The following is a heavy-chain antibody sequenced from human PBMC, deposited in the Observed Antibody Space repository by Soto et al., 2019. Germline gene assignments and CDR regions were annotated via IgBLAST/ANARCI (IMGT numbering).Heavy chain of an antibody. CDR3: ARAVWTRVGFDY. D-gene: IGHD4-17*01. J-gene: IGHJ4*02. Sequence: LSLTCTVSGGSISSGGYYWSWIRQHPGKGLEWIGYIYYSGSTYYNPSLKSRVTISVDTSKNQFSLKVSSVTAADTAVYYCARAVWTRVGFDYWGQGTLVTVSS. CDR2: IYYSGST. V-gene: IGHV4-31*03. CDR1: GGSISSGGYY.